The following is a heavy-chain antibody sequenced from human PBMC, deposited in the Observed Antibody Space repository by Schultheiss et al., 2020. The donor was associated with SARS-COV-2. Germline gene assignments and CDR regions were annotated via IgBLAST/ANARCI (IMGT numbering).Heavy chain of an antibody. CDR3: ARSWGLYEGDDYYFDY. D-gene: IGHD5-12*01. CDR2: ISYDGSNK. CDR1: GFTFSSYA. J-gene: IGHJ4*02. V-gene: IGHV3-30*01. Sequence: GGSLRLSCAASGFTFSSYAMHWVRQAPGKGLEWVAVISYDGSNKYYADSVKGRFTISRDNSKNTLYLQMNSLRAEDTAVYYCARSWGLYEGDDYYFDYWGQGTVVTVSS.